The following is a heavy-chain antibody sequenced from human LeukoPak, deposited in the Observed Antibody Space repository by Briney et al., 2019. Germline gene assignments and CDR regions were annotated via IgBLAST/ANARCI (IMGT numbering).Heavy chain of an antibody. CDR1: GFTFSSYA. Sequence: PGRSLRLSCAASGFTFSSYAMHWARQAPGKGLEWVAVISYDGSNKYYADSVKGRFTISRDNSKNTLYLQMNSLRAEDTAVYYCARDGSFDWLDYYYYGMDVWGQGTTVTVSS. CDR3: ARDGSFDWLDYYYYGMDV. V-gene: IGHV3-30-3*01. J-gene: IGHJ6*02. D-gene: IGHD3-9*01. CDR2: ISYDGSNK.